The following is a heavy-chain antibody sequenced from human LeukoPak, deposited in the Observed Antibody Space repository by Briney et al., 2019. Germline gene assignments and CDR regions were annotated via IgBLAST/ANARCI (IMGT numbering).Heavy chain of an antibody. V-gene: IGHV3-23*01. D-gene: IGHD3-10*01. CDR3: AKPTMVRGAVYYFDY. CDR1: GGSISSSSYH. CDR2: ISGSGGST. Sequence: ETLSLTCTVSGGSISSSSYHWGWIRQPPGKGLEWVSAISGSGGSTYYADSVKGRFTISRDNSKNTLYLQMNSLRAEDTAVYYCAKPTMVRGAVYYFDYWGQGTLVTVSS. J-gene: IGHJ4*02.